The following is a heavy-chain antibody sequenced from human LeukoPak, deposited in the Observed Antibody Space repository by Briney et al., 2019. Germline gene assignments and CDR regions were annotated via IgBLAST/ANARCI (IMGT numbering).Heavy chain of an antibody. D-gene: IGHD3-22*01. CDR2: MNPNSGNT. Sequence: ASVKASCKASGYTFTSYDINWVRQATGQGLEWMGWMNPNSGNTGYAQKFQGRVTMTRNTSISTAYMELSSLRSEDTAVYYCAKEGDYYDSSGYLYYFDYWGQGTLVTVSS. CDR3: AKEGDYYDSSGYLYYFDY. J-gene: IGHJ4*02. V-gene: IGHV1-8*01. CDR1: GYTFTSYD.